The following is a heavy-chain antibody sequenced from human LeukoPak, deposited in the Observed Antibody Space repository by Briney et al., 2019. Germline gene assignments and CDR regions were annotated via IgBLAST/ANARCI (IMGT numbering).Heavy chain of an antibody. CDR1: GGSISSYY. V-gene: IGHV4-59*08. CDR2: IYYSGSA. D-gene: IGHD3-9*01. CDR3: ARSSYYDILTGSPYGMDV. J-gene: IGHJ6*02. Sequence: SETLSLTCTVSGGSISSYYWSWIRRPPGKGLEWIGYIYYSGSANYNPSLKSRVTISVDTSKNQFSLKLSSVTAADTAVYYCARSSYYDILTGSPYGMDVWGQGTTVTVSS.